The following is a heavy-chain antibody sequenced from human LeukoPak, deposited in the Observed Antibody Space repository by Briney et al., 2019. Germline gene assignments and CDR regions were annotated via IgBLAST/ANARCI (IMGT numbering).Heavy chain of an antibody. CDR3: AREDGLNWFDP. J-gene: IGHJ5*02. D-gene: IGHD4-17*01. V-gene: IGHV4-4*08. Sequence: PSETLSLTCTVSGGSISTYYWTWIRQPPGKGLESIGYIYIYDSDTRTNYNPSLRSRVTMSLDMSKNHFSLRLSSVTVADTAVYYCAREDGLNWFDPWGQGTLVTVSS. CDR2: IYDSDTRT. CDR1: GGSISTYY.